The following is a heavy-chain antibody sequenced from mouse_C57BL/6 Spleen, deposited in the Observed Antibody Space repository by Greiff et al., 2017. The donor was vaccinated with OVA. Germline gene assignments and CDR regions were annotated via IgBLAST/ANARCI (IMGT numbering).Heavy chain of an antibody. CDR1: GYTFTSYW. V-gene: IGHV1-52*01. CDR2: IDPSDSET. J-gene: IGHJ4*01. CDR3: ARHGSTLYYYAMDY. Sequence: QVQLQQPGAELVRPGSSVKLSCKASGYTFTSYWMHWVKQRPIQGLEWIGNIDPSDSETHYNQKFKDKATLTVDKSSSTAYMQLSSLTSEDSAVYYCARHGSTLYYYAMDYWGQGTSVTVSS. D-gene: IGHD1-1*01.